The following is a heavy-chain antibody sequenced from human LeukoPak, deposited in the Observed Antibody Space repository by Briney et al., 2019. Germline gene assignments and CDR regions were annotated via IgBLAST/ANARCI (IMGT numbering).Heavy chain of an antibody. CDR3: AKDLPYCSSTSCYLGGGHFDY. CDR2: ISYDGSNK. D-gene: IGHD2-2*01. CDR1: GFTFSSYG. J-gene: IGHJ4*02. V-gene: IGHV3-30*18. Sequence: PGGSLRLSCAASGFTFSSYGMHWVRQAPGKGLEWVVVISYDGSNKYYADSVKGRFTISRDNSKNTLYLQTNSLRAEDTAVYYCAKDLPYCSSTSCYLGGGHFDYWGQGTLVTVSS.